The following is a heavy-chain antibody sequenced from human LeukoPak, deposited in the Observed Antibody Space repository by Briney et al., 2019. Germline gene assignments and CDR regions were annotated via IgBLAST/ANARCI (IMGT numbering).Heavy chain of an antibody. CDR3: AGAEPRGIIWHPY. CDR2: IYYSGST. Sequence: PSETLSLTCTVSGDSISSRSYYWVWIRQPPGKGLEWIGSIYYSGSTYYNPSLKSRVTISVDTSKNQFSLELSSVTATDTAVYYCAGAEPRGIIWHPYWSQGTLVTVSS. CDR1: GDSISSRSYY. V-gene: IGHV4-39*07. J-gene: IGHJ4*02.